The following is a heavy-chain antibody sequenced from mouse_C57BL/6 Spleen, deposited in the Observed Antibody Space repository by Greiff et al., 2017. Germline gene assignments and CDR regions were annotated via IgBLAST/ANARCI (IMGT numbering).Heavy chain of an antibody. Sequence: VQLQQSGAELARPGASVKMSCKASGYTFTSYTMHWVKQRPGQGLEWIGYINPSSGYTKYNQKFKDKATLTADKSSSTAYMQLSSLTSADSAVYYCARSHGSSYFDYWGQGTTLTVSS. CDR3: ARSHGSSYFDY. D-gene: IGHD1-1*01. V-gene: IGHV1-4*01. J-gene: IGHJ2*01. CDR2: INPSSGYT. CDR1: GYTFTSYT.